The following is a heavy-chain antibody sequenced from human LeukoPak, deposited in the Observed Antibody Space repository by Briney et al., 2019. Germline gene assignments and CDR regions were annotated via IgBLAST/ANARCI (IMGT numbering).Heavy chain of an antibody. CDR1: GFTFSSYA. CDR3: AKDPYYYDSSGYPRYFDN. V-gene: IGHV3-23*01. Sequence: GGSLRLSCAASGFTFSSYAMSWVRQAPGKGLEWVSAISGSGGSTYYADSVKGRFTISRDNSKNTLYLQMNSLRAEDTAVYYCAKDPYYYDSSGYPRYFDNWGQGTLVTVSS. J-gene: IGHJ4*02. D-gene: IGHD3-22*01. CDR2: ISGSGGST.